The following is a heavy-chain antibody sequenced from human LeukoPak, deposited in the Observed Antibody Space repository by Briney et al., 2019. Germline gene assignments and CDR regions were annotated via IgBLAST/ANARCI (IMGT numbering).Heavy chain of an antibody. CDR1: GITFDDYA. CDR2: ISWNSGSI. D-gene: IGHD3-22*01. J-gene: IGHJ4*02. V-gene: IGHV3-9*03. CDR3: AKDANLYYDSSGYLDY. Sequence: GRSLRPSCAASGITFDDYAMHWVRQAPGKGLEWVSGISWNSGSIGYADSVKGRFTISRDNAKNSLYLQMNSLRAEDMALYYCAKDANLYYDSSGYLDYCGQGTLVTVSS.